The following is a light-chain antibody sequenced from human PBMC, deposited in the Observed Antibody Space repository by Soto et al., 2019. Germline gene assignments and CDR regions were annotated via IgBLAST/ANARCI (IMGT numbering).Light chain of an antibody. Sequence: QSALTQPASVSGYPGQSITISCTGTSSDVGASKYVSWYQQHPGEAPKLILYGVTYRPSGVSNRFSGAKSGNTASLTVSGLRAEDEADYYCSSKTSSGTLYVFGAGTKVTVL. CDR3: SSKTSSGTLYV. J-gene: IGLJ1*01. CDR1: SSDVGASKY. V-gene: IGLV2-14*01. CDR2: GVT.